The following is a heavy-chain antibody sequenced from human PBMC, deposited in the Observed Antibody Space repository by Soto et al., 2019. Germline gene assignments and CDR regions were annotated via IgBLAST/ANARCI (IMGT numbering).Heavy chain of an antibody. Sequence: EVQLVESGGGLVKPGGSLRLSCAASGFTFSNAWMSWVRQAPGKGLEWVGRIKSKTDGGTTDYAAPVKGRFTISRDDSKNTLYLQMNSLKTEDTAVYYCTTEWPRVGACVYWGQGTLVTVSS. CDR1: GFTFSNAW. D-gene: IGHD1-26*01. V-gene: IGHV3-15*01. CDR2: IKSKTDGGTT. CDR3: TTEWPRVGACVY. J-gene: IGHJ4*02.